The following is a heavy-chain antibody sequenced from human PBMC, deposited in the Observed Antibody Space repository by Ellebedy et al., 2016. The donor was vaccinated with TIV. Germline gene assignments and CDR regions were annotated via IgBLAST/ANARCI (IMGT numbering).Heavy chain of an antibody. CDR2: ISYDGSIK. V-gene: IGHV3-30*03. Sequence: GGSLRLSCAASGFTFSNYGMHWVRQAPGKGLEWVAVISYDGSIKYYADSVKGRFTISRDNSKNTLYLQMNSLRADDTAVYYCAREKGQWLVGYFDSWGQGTLVTVSS. D-gene: IGHD6-19*01. CDR3: AREKGQWLVGYFDS. CDR1: GFTFSNYG. J-gene: IGHJ4*02.